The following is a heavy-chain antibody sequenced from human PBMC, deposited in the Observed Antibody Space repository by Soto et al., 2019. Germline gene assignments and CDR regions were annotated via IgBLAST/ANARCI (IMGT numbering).Heavy chain of an antibody. J-gene: IGHJ4*02. D-gene: IGHD6-6*01. CDR2: ISQSGNT. V-gene: IGHV4-34*01. CDR3: ARAPKVSGSSQTRPDF. Sequence: SETLSLTCSIYSGSFIGYYCIFIGQPPFKGLEWIVEISQSGNTNYSPSLKSRVSISIDTSKKQFSLNLASVSAADTAVYYCARAPKVSGSSQTRPDFWGQGTLVTVSS. CDR1: SGSFIGYY.